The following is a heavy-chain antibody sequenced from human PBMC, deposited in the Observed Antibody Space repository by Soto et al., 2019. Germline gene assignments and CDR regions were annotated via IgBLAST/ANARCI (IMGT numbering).Heavy chain of an antibody. CDR3: ARGLTKGYCSGGSCYLWDAFDI. CDR1: GYTFTSYD. V-gene: IGHV1-8*01. D-gene: IGHD2-15*01. CDR2: MNPNSGNT. Sequence: ASVKDSCKASGYTFTSYDINWVRQATGQGLEWMGWMNPNSGNTGYAQKFQGRVTMTRNTSISTAYMELSSLRSEDTAVYYCARGLTKGYCSGGSCYLWDAFDIWGQGTMVTVSS. J-gene: IGHJ3*02.